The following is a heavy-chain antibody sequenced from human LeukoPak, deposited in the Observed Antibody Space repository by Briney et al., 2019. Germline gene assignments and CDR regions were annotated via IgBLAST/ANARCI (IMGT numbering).Heavy chain of an antibody. V-gene: IGHV3-48*03. J-gene: IGHJ6*03. CDR2: ISSGGSTI. CDR3: ARALKGLRRRIGGTSTFEYSYYMDV. Sequence: GGSLRLSCAASGFTFSSYEMNWVRQAPGKGLEWVSYISSGGSTIYYADSVKGRFTISRDNAKNSLYLQMNSLRVEDTAVYYCARALKGLRRRIGGTSTFEYSYYMDVWGKGTTVTISS. D-gene: IGHD1-26*01. CDR1: GFTFSSYE.